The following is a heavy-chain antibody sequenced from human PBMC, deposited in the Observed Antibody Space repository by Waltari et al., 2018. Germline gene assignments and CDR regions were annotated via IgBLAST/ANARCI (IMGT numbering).Heavy chain of an antibody. J-gene: IGHJ4*02. CDR3: ARDARDDILTGYKGFDY. Sequence: EVQLVESGGGLIQPGGSLRLSCAASGFTVSSNYMSWVRQAQGKGLEWVSVIYSGGSTYYADSVKGRFTISRDNSKNTLYLQMNSLRAEDTAVYYCARDARDDILTGYKGFDYWGQGTLVTVSS. CDR1: GFTVSSNY. CDR2: IYSGGST. D-gene: IGHD3-9*01. V-gene: IGHV3-53*01.